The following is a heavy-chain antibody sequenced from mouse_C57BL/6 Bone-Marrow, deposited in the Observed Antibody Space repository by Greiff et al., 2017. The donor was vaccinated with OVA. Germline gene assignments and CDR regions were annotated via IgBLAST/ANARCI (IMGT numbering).Heavy chain of an antibody. V-gene: IGHV3-1*01. Sequence: EVKLQESGPGMVKPSQSLSLTCTVSGYSITSGYDWHWIRHLPGNQLEWMGYISYSGSTNYNPTLKSRISITHDTSKNHFFLKLNSVTTEDTATYYCARELRLCYVDYWGQGTTRTVSS. J-gene: IGHJ2*01. CDR2: ISYSGST. CDR1: GYSITSGYD. CDR3: ARELRLCYVDY.